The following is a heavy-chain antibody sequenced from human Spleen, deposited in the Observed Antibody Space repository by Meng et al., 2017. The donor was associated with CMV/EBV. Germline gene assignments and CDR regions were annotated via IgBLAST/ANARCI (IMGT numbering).Heavy chain of an antibody. CDR3: AREDSDSSGYYSVHHS. CDR1: GYFFSEYF. J-gene: IGHJ4*02. D-gene: IGHD3-22*01. CDR2: ANPNSGAT. Sequence: ASVKVSCKTSGYFFSEYFIHWARQAPGQGFEWLGWANPNSGATTYGTKFQGRVTMTWDTSISTAYMELSGLRFDDTAVYYCAREDSDSSGYYSVHHSWGQGTLVTVSS. V-gene: IGHV1-2*02.